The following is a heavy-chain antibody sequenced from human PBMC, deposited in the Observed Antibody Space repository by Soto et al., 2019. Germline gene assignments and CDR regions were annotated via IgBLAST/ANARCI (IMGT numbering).Heavy chain of an antibody. D-gene: IGHD3-10*01. V-gene: IGHV4-59*08. CDR1: GGSINSDY. CDR3: ASRYGLVFYF. J-gene: IGHJ4*02. CDR2: IYYSWSS. Sequence: QVQLQESGPGLVKPSETLSLTCTVSGGSINSDYWCWIRQPPGKGLELIGNIYYSWSSNYYPSLKSSVSISVDPYKSRFSPELSSVTAADTAVYYCASRYGLVFYFGGQGTLVTVSS.